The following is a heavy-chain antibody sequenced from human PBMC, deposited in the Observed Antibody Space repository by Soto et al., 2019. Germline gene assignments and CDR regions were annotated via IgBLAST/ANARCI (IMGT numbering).Heavy chain of an antibody. V-gene: IGHV3-21*01. CDR1: GFTFSSYS. D-gene: IGHD2-15*01. J-gene: IGHJ6*02. CDR2: ISSSSSYI. CDR3: ARDHYYCSGGSCYRAGMDV. Sequence: TGGSLRLSCAASGFTFSSYSMNWVRQAPGKGLEWVSSISSSSSYIYYADSVKGRFTISRDNAKNSLYLQMNSLRAEDTAVYYCARDHYYCSGGSCYRAGMDVWGQGTTVTVSS.